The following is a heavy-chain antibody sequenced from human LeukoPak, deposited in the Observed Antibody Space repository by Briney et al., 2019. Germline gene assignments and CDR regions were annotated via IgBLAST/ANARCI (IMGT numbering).Heavy chain of an antibody. V-gene: IGHV4-39*01. CDR1: GGSISSSSYY. CDR2: IYYSGST. Sequence: SETLSLTCTVSGGSISSSSYYWGWIRQPPGKGLEWIGSIYYSGSTYYNPSLKSRVTISVDTSKNQFSLKLSSVTAADTAVYYCASDYDSSGPLDYWGQGTLVTVSS. D-gene: IGHD3-22*01. J-gene: IGHJ4*02. CDR3: ASDYDSSGPLDY.